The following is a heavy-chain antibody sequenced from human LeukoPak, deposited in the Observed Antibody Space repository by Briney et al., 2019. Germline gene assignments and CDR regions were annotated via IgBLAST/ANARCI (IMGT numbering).Heavy chain of an antibody. CDR2: MKKDGSEK. J-gene: IGHJ5*01. V-gene: IGHV3-7*04. CDR3: GRDPDS. CDR1: GVTFSSYW. Sequence: GGSLRLSCAASGVTFSSYWMSWVRQAPGKGLEWVANMKKDGSEKYYVDSVKGRFTISRDNAKNSLYLQMNSLTAEDTAVYYCGRDPDSWGQGTVVTVSS.